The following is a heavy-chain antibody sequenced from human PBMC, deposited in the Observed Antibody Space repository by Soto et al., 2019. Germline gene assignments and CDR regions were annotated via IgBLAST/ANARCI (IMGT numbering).Heavy chain of an antibody. V-gene: IGHV3-33*01. CDR1: GFTFSSYG. CDR3: ARDPLRKTRYCSGGSCSPDY. J-gene: IGHJ4*02. D-gene: IGHD2-15*01. Sequence: GGSLRLSCAASGFTFSSYGMHWVRQAPGKGLEWLAVIWYDGSNKYYADSVKGRFTISRDNSKNTLYLQMNSLRAEDTAVYYCARDPLRKTRYCSGGSCSPDYWGQGTLVTVSS. CDR2: IWYDGSNK.